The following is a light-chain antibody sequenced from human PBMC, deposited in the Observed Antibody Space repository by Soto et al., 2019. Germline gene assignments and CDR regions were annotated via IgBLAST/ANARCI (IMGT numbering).Light chain of an antibody. J-gene: IGKJ1*01. CDR2: GAS. Sequence: EIVLTQSPGTLSLSPGERATLSCSASQSVSNNYLAWYQQKPGQAPRLLIYGASNRATGIPDRFSGSGSGTDFTLTISRLEPEDLAVYYCQQYDNSVWTFGQGTKVDIK. V-gene: IGKV3-20*01. CDR3: QQYDNSVWT. CDR1: QSVSNNY.